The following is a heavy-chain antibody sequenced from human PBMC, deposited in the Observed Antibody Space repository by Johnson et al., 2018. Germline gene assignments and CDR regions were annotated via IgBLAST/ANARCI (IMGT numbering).Heavy chain of an antibody. CDR2: IKSNTDGGTT. CDR3: TTGAIPNV. D-gene: IGHD2-2*01. V-gene: IGHV3-15*01. J-gene: IGHJ6*02. CDR1: GFTFSSYS. Sequence: VQLLESGGGLVKPGGSLRLSCAASGFTFSSYSMNWVRPAPGKGLEWVGRIKSNTDGGTTDYAAPVKGRFTISRDDSKNTLYLQMNSLKTEDTAVYYCTTGAIPNVWGQGTTVTVSS.